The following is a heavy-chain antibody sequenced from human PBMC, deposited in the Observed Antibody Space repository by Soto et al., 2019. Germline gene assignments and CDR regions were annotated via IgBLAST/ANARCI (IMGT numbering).Heavy chain of an antibody. V-gene: IGHV4-34*01. CDR3: ARGPAVNTPLDD. Sequence: SETLSLTCAVYGGSFSGYYWSWIRQPPGKGLQWIGEINHSGSTYYNPSLKSRVTISVDTSKNHFSLKLTSVTAADTAVYYCARGPAVNTPLDDWGQGTLVTVSS. D-gene: IGHD4-17*01. CDR2: INHSGST. J-gene: IGHJ4*02. CDR1: GGSFSGYY.